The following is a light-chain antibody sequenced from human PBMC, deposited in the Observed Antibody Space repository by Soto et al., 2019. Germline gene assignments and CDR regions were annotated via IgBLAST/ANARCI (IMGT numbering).Light chain of an antibody. V-gene: IGKV3-20*01. CDR3: QQYGSSPQT. J-gene: IGKJ5*01. CDR2: GAS. CDR1: QSVSSSY. Sequence: ESVLTQSPGTLSLSPGEIATLSCRASQSVSSSYLAWYQQKPGQAPRLLIYGASSRATGIPDRFSGSGSGTDFTLTISRLEPEDFAVYYCQQYGSSPQTFGQGTRLEIK.